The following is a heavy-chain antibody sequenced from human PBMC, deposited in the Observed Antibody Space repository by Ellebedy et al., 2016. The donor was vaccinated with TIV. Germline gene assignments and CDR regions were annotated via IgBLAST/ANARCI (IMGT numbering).Heavy chain of an antibody. CDR1: GYTFSSYG. Sequence: AASVKVSCKASGYTFSSYGISWVRQAPGQGLEWMGWISTYNGNTNYAQKLQGRLTMTTDTSTTTAYMGLRSLRSDDTAVYYCARDSPHLLSFGGQHDVWGQGTMVTVSS. J-gene: IGHJ3*01. D-gene: IGHD3-10*01. V-gene: IGHV1-18*01. CDR3: ARDSPHLLSFGGQHDV. CDR2: ISTYNGNT.